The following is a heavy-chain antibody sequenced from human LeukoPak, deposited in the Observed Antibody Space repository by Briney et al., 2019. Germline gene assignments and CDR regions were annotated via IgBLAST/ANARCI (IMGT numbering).Heavy chain of an antibody. CDR2: INHSGST. V-gene: IGHV4-34*01. J-gene: IGHJ3*02. CDR1: GDSVRSYY. Sequence: SETLSLTCTVSGDSVRSYYWSWIRQPPGKGLEWIGEINHSGSTNYNPSLKSRVTISVDTSKNQFSLKLSSVTAADTAVYYCARHSTTAGTEYAFDIWGQGTMVTVSS. CDR3: ARHSTTAGTEYAFDI. D-gene: IGHD2-2*01.